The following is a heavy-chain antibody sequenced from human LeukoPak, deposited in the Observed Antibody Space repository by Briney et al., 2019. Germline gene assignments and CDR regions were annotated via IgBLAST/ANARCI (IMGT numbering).Heavy chain of an antibody. J-gene: IGHJ4*02. V-gene: IGHV4-59*08. CDR3: ARRGGPLYYFDY. CDR1: GGSISSYY. CDR2: IYYSGST. D-gene: IGHD4-23*01. Sequence: SETLSLTCTVSGGSISSYYWSWIRQPPGKGLEWIGYIYYSGSTNYNPSLKSRVTISVDTSENQFSLKLSSVTAADTAVYYCARRGGPLYYFDYWGQGTLVTVPS.